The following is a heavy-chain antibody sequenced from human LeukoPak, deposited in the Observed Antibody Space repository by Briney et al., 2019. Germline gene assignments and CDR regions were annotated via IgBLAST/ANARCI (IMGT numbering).Heavy chain of an antibody. Sequence: GGSLRLSCAASGGTISSDDLSWIRQAPGKGLEWFAAISDTGTKTYYADSVKGRFTISRDNSRTTLYVQMHSLTAEHKAIYFFVEDRMVHDYWGQGALVTVSS. CDR1: GGTISSDD. CDR2: ISDTGTKT. J-gene: IGHJ4*02. V-gene: IGHV3-23*01. CDR3: VEDRMVHDY. D-gene: IGHD2-15*01.